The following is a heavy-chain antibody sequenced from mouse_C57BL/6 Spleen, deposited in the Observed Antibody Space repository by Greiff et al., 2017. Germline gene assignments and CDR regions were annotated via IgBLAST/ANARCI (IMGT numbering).Heavy chain of an antibody. J-gene: IGHJ1*03. Sequence: EVQLMESGRGLVQPKASLKLSCAASGFTFTNYAMHWVRQAPGKGLEWVARIRSKSSNYATYYADSVKDRLTISRDDSQSRLYLQRNNLKTEDTAMYYCVGDGHLRGYFDVWGTGTTVTVSS. D-gene: IGHD1-1*01. V-gene: IGHV10-3*01. CDR2: IRSKSSNYAT. CDR3: VGDGHLRGYFDV. CDR1: GFTFTNYA.